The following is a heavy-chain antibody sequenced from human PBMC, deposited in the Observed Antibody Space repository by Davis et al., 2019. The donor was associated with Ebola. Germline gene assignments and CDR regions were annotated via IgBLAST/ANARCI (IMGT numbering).Heavy chain of an antibody. CDR1: GYTLTEVS. CDR2: FDPEEGET. J-gene: IGHJ5*02. D-gene: IGHD3-16*01. Sequence: ASVKVSCKVSGYTLTEVSIHWVRQTPGKGLEWMGGFDPEEGETMYAQKFQGRVTVAEDTSTNTGYMELRSLRSEDTAVYYCAVARFQVLGDWFAPWGQGTLVTVSS. V-gene: IGHV1-24*01. CDR3: AVARFQVLGDWFAP.